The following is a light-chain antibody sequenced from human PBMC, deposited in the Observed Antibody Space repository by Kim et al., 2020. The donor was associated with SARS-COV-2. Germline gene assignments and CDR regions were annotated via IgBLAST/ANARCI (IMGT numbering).Light chain of an antibody. Sequence: SPGDRATLSCRASQSVNDKYVAWYQQKSGQAPRLVIYAASTRATGIPDRFSGSGSGTDFTLSISRLEPEDFAVYYCQQYGSSLRTFGQGTKVDIK. V-gene: IGKV3-20*01. CDR2: AAS. CDR3: QQYGSSLRT. CDR1: QSVNDKY. J-gene: IGKJ1*01.